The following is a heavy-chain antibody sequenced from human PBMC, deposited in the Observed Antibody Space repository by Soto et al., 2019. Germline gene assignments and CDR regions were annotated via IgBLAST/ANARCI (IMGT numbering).Heavy chain of an antibody. Sequence: SETLSLTCTVSGGSISSGGYYWSWIRQHPGKGLEWIGYIYYSGSTYYNPSLKSRVTISVDTSKNQFSLKLSSVTAADTAVYYCARVISHLGAFDIWGQGKMVTASS. J-gene: IGHJ3*02. CDR3: ARVISHLGAFDI. CDR2: IYYSGST. D-gene: IGHD7-27*01. V-gene: IGHV4-31*03. CDR1: GGSISSGGYY.